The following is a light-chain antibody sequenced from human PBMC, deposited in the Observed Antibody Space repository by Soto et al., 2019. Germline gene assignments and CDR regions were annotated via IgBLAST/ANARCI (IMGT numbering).Light chain of an antibody. V-gene: IGKV3-20*01. CDR3: QQYGSSPPYT. J-gene: IGKJ2*01. CDR1: KGVISSY. Sequence: DIVLTQSPCTLSLSPGERATLSYRASKGVISSYIAWYQQKHGQAPRLLIYGASSRATGIPDRFSGSGSGTDFTLTIIRREPEDFAVYYCQQYGSSPPYTFGQGTKLEIK. CDR2: GAS.